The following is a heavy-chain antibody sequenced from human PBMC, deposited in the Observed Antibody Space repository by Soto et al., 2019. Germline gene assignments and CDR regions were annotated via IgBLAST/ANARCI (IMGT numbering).Heavy chain of an antibody. Sequence: SVKNSCRTSGYTLPSYDIILGRQAPGQGLEWMGWISAYNGNTNYAQKLQGRVTMTTDTSTSTAYMELRSLRSDDTAVYYCARRLRYSGYDKYYFDYWGQGTLVTSPQ. CDR2: ISAYNGNT. D-gene: IGHD5-12*01. CDR1: GYTLPSYD. CDR3: ARRLRYSGYDKYYFDY. J-gene: IGHJ4*02. V-gene: IGHV1-18*01.